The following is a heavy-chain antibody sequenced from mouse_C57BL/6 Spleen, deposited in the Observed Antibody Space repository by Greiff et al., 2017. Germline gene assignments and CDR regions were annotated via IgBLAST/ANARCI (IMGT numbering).Heavy chain of an antibody. CDR2: IYPGSGST. Sequence: QVQLQQPGAELVKPGASVKMSCKASGFTFTSYWITWVKQRPGQGLEWIGDIYPGSGSTNYNEKFKSKATLTVDTSSSTAYMLLSSLTSEDSAVDYCARNYDYDGTWFAYWGQGTLVTVSA. V-gene: IGHV1-55*01. CDR1: GFTFTSYW. J-gene: IGHJ3*01. D-gene: IGHD2-4*01. CDR3: ARNYDYDGTWFAY.